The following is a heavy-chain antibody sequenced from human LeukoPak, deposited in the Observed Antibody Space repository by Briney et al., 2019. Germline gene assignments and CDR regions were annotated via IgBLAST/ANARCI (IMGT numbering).Heavy chain of an antibody. J-gene: IGHJ4*02. CDR2: ISGSGGST. CDR3: AAHSGGYYVRYYFDY. V-gene: IGHV3-23*01. Sequence: GGSLRLSCAASGFTFSSHAMSGVRQAPGKGLGWVSAISGSGGSTYYADSVRGRFTISRDNSKNTLYLQMNSLRAEDTAVYYCAAHSGGYYVRYYFDYWGQGTLVTVSS. D-gene: IGHD1-26*01. CDR1: GFTFSSHA.